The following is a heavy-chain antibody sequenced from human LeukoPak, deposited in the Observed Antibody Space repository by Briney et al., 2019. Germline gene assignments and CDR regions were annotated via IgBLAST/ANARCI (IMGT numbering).Heavy chain of an antibody. D-gene: IGHD1-26*01. V-gene: IGHV3-48*03. J-gene: IGHJ4*02. CDR2: ISSSGSTI. CDR3: ARAGGSYLNYFDY. Sequence: GGSLRLSCAASGFTFSSYEMNWVRQAPGKGLEWVSYISSSGSTIYYADSVKGRFTISRGNAKNSLYLQMNSLRAEDTAVYYCARAGGSYLNYFDYWGQGTLVTVSS. CDR1: GFTFSSYE.